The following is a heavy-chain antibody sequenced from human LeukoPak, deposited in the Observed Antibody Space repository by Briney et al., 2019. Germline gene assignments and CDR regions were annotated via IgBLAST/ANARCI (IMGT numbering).Heavy chain of an antibody. J-gene: IGHJ3*02. Sequence: SETLSLTCAVSGYSISSGYYWGWIRQPPGKGLEWIESIYHSGSTYYNPSLKSRVTISVDTSKNQFSLKLSSVTAADTAVYYCARHLQWLVRGAFDIWGQGTMVTVSS. CDR1: GYSISSGYY. D-gene: IGHD6-19*01. V-gene: IGHV4-38-2*01. CDR2: IYHSGST. CDR3: ARHLQWLVRGAFDI.